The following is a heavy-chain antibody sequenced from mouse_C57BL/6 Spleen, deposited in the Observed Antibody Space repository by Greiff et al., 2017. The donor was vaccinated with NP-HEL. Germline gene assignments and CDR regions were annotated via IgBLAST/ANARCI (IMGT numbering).Heavy chain of an antibody. Sequence: VQLQQSGPELVKPGASVKISCKASGYSFTDYNMNWVKQSNGKSLEWIGVINPNYGTTSYNQKFKGKATLTVDQSSSTAYMQLNSLTSEDSAVYYCARAYYYGSSANWYFDVWGTGTTVTVSS. CDR1: GYSFTDYN. V-gene: IGHV1-39*01. J-gene: IGHJ1*03. D-gene: IGHD1-1*01. CDR3: ARAYYYGSSANWYFDV. CDR2: INPNYGTT.